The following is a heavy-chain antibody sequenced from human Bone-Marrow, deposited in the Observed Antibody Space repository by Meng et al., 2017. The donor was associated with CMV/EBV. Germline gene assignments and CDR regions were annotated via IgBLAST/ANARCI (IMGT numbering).Heavy chain of an antibody. V-gene: IGHV3-48*04. J-gene: IGHJ6*02. CDR2: ISSSSSTI. Sequence: GESLKISCAASGFTFSNYSMNWVRQAPGKGLEWVSYISSSSSTIYYADSVKGRFTISRDNAKNSLYLQMNSLRAEDTAVYYCAKDDYDFWSGYQPDYYGMDVWGQGTTVTVSS. CDR1: GFTFSNYS. CDR3: AKDDYDFWSGYQPDYYGMDV. D-gene: IGHD3-3*01.